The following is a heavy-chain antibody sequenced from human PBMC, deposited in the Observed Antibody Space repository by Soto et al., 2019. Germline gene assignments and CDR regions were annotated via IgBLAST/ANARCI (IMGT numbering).Heavy chain of an antibody. CDR2: MNPNSGNI. CDR3: ARGNEVYYYYYGMDV. V-gene: IGHV1-8*01. Sequence: GASVKVSCKASGYTFTSYDINWVRQATGQGLEWMGWMNPNSGNIGYAQKFQGRVTMTRNTSISTAYMELSSLRSEDTAVYYCARGNEVYYYYYGMDVWGQGTTVTSP. D-gene: IGHD1-1*01. J-gene: IGHJ6*02. CDR1: GYTFTSYD.